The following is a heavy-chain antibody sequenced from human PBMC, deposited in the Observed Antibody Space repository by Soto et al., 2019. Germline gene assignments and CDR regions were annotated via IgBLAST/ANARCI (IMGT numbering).Heavy chain of an antibody. CDR2: ISYSGST. Sequence: PSETLSLTCTVSGGSISSYYWNWIRQPPGKGLEWIGYISYSGSTNYNPSLKSRVTISVDTSKNQFSLKLSSVTAADTALYYCARDHSEGHSISPAHFDSWGQGTLVTVSS. V-gene: IGHV4-59*01. CDR1: GGSISSYY. CDR3: ARDHSEGHSISPAHFDS. D-gene: IGHD3-3*02. J-gene: IGHJ4*02.